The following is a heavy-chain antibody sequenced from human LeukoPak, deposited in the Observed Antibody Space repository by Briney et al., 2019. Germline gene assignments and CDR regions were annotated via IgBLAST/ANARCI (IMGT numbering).Heavy chain of an antibody. CDR3: AKEGPRYCSGGSCYYLDY. CDR2: ISYDGSNK. D-gene: IGHD2-15*01. J-gene: IGHJ4*02. V-gene: IGHV3-30*18. Sequence: GGSPRLSCAASGFTFSSYGMHWVRQAPGKGLEWVAVISYDGSNKYYADSVKGRFTISRDNSKNTLYLQMNSLRAEDTAAYYCAKEGPRYCSGGSCYYLDYWGQGTLVTVSS. CDR1: GFTFSSYG.